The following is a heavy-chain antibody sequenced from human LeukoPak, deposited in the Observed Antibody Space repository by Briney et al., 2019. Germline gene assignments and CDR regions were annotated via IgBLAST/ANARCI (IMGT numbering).Heavy chain of an antibody. V-gene: IGHV3-23*01. Sequence: GGSLRLSCAASGFSFRSYPMSWVRQAPGKGLEWVSTISGSDGSTYYADSVKGRFTISRDNSKNTLYLQMNSLRAEDTAVYYCADVTRDYWGQGTLVTVSS. J-gene: IGHJ4*02. CDR3: ADVTRDY. CDR2: ISGSDGST. CDR1: GFSFRSYP. D-gene: IGHD4-11*01.